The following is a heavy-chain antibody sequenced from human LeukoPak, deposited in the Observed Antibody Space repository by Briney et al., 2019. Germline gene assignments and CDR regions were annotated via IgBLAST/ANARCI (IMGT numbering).Heavy chain of an antibody. CDR1: GFTVSSNY. V-gene: IGHV3-23*01. CDR3: AKALSTVTTGDFDY. CDR2: ISGSGGST. J-gene: IGHJ4*02. Sequence: GGSLRLSCAASGFTVSSNYMSWVRQAPGKGLEWVSAISGSGGSTYYADSVKGRFTISRDNSKNTLYLQMNSLRAEDTAVYYCAKALSTVTTGDFDYWGQGTLVTVSS. D-gene: IGHD4-17*01.